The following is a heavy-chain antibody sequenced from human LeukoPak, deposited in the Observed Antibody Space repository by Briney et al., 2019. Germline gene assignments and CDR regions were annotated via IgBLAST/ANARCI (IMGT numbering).Heavy chain of an antibody. CDR1: GVPFSDYF. J-gene: IGHJ6*03. Sequence: PGGSLRLSRAASGVPFSDYFVSWLRLAPGEGLECGSYNTSSGSNIYYADSAKGRFTISRDNAKNSLYLQMNSLRAEDTAVYYCARIGGGHYYYYYMDVWGKGTTVTVSS. CDR2: NTSSGSNI. CDR3: ARIGGGHYYYYYMDV. V-gene: IGHV3-11*01. D-gene: IGHD3-10*01.